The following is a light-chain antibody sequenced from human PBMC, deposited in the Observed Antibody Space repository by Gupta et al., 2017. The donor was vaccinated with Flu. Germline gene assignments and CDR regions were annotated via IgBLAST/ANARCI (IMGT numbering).Light chain of an antibody. CDR2: GYS. V-gene: IGKV2-30*01. CDR3: RQCTHWPYT. Sequence: VTLGPPPSISCRSSQSRVYSHGNIYLNWFQQMPGHSPRRLIYGYSKRDSRLPDRLSGSGSGTDFTLKISRVEAEDVGVYYCRQCTHWPYTFGPATKLQLQ. J-gene: IGKJ2*01. CDR1: QSRVYSHGNIY.